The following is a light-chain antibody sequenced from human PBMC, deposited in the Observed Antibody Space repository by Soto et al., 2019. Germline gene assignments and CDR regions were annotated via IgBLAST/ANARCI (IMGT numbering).Light chain of an antibody. J-gene: IGLJ2*01. V-gene: IGLV1-36*01. CDR3: AAWDDSLNGPV. CDR1: SSNIGNNA. Sequence: VLTQPPSVSEAPRQRVTISCSGSSSNIGNNAVNWYQQLPGKAPKLLIYYDDLLPSGVSDRFSGSKSGPSASLAISGLQSEDEADYYCAAWDDSLNGPVFGGGTKLTVL. CDR2: YDD.